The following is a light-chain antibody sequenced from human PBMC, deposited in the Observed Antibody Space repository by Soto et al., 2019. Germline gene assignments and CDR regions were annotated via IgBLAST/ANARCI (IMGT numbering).Light chain of an antibody. CDR3: QEYKTWT. Sequence: EIVMTQSAATLSVSPGEGANLXCRASQSVSSNLAWYQQKPCQAPRPHIYGASTRANGIPARFSGSVSGTECTLTISSLQPEDFATDHCQEYKTWTFGQGTKVDIK. CDR2: GAS. J-gene: IGKJ1*01. CDR1: QSVSSN. V-gene: IGKV3-15*01.